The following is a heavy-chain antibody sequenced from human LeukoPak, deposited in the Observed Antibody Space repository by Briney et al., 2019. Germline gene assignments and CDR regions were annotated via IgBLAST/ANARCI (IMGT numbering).Heavy chain of an antibody. J-gene: IGHJ4*02. CDR3: ARGSPSGGSTSWFSY. CDR1: GFTFDDYG. D-gene: IGHD2-2*01. CDR2: INWNGGST. Sequence: PGGSLRLSCAASGFTFDDYGMSWVRQAPGKGLEWVSGINWNGGSTGYADSVKGRFTISRDNAKNSLYLQMNSLRAEDTALYYCARGSPSGGSTSWFSYWGQGTLVTVSS. V-gene: IGHV3-20*04.